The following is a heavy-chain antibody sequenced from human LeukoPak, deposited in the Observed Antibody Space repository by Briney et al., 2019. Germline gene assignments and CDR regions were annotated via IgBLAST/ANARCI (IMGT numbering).Heavy chain of an antibody. CDR1: GFTFSSYS. V-gene: IGHV3-21*01. Sequence: TGGSLRLSCAASGFTFSSYSMNWVRQAPGKGLEWVSSISGSSIYTYYADSVKGRFTISRDNAKNSLYLQMNSLRAEDTAVYYCARDQTTRASGTYYYWFDPWGQGTLVTVSS. CDR2: ISGSSIYT. D-gene: IGHD1-26*01. J-gene: IGHJ5*02. CDR3: ARDQTTRASGTYYYWFDP.